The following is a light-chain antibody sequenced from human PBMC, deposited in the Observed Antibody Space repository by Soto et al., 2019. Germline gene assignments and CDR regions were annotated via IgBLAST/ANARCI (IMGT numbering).Light chain of an antibody. Sequence: EIVLTQSPGTLSLSPGERATLSCRASQSVSSNYLAWYQQKPGQAPRLLIYGASSRATGIPDRFSGRGSGTDFTLTISRLEPEDFAVYYCQHYGRSAYTLGQGTTLEIK. CDR3: QHYGRSAYT. CDR2: GAS. J-gene: IGKJ2*01. V-gene: IGKV3-20*01. CDR1: QSVSSNY.